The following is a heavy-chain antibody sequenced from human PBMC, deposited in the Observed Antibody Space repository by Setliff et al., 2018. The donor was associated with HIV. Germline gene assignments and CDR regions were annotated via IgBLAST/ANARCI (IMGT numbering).Heavy chain of an antibody. CDR3: SRSGVPPYYYYGMDV. Sequence: ASVKVSCKASGYTFSRFSINWVRQAPGQGLEWMGWISSYNDNTNYALNLQGRVTMTTDTSTTTAFMELRSLKADDTGIYYCSRSGVPPYYYYGMDVWGQGTTVTVSS. CDR2: ISSYNDNT. D-gene: IGHD3-10*01. CDR1: GYTFSRFS. J-gene: IGHJ6*02. V-gene: IGHV1-18*04.